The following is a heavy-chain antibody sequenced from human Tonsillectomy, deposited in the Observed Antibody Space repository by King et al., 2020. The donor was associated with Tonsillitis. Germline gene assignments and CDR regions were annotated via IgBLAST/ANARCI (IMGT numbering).Heavy chain of an antibody. CDR2: ISYDGSNK. V-gene: IGHV3-30*18. D-gene: IGHD3-3*01. Sequence: VQLVESGGGVVQPGRSLRLSCAASGFTFSSYGMHWVRQAPGKGLEWVAVISYDGSNKYYADSVKGRFTISRDNSKNTLYLQMNSLRTEETAVYYCAKVDDFWSGYPDVWGQGTTVTVSS. CDR1: GFTFSSYG. CDR3: AKVDDFWSGYPDV. J-gene: IGHJ6*02.